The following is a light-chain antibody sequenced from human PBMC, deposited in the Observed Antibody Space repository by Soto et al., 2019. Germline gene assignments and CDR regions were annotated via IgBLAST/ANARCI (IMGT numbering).Light chain of an antibody. CDR3: SSHTTSSIWV. V-gene: IGLV2-14*03. CDR1: SSDVGDYNF. CDR2: EVS. Sequence: SALTQPASVSGSPGQSITISCTGTSSDVGDYNFVSWYQQLPGKAPKLMMYEVSHRPSGVSNRFSGSKSGNTASLTISGLLAEDEAHYYCSSHTTSSIWVFGGGTKLTVL. J-gene: IGLJ3*02.